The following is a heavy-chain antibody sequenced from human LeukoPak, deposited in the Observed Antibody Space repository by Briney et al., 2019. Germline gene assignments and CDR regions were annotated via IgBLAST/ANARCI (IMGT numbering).Heavy chain of an antibody. Sequence: SETLSLTCTVSGGSISSYYWGWIRQPPGKGLEWIGSIYYSGSTYYNPSLKSRVTISVDTSKNQFSLKLNSVTAADTAVYYCARDRVAAAGYFDYWGQGILVTVSS. CDR3: ARDRVAAAGYFDY. J-gene: IGHJ4*02. V-gene: IGHV4-39*07. CDR1: GGSISSYY. D-gene: IGHD6-25*01. CDR2: IYYSGST.